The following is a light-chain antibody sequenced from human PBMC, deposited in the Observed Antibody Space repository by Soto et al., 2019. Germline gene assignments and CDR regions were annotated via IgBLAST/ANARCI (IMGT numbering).Light chain of an antibody. Sequence: EIVLTQSPGALSLSPGERGTLSCRASQSVSSSYLAWYQQEPGQAPRLLIYDASSRATGVPDRFSGSGSGTDFTLTISRVEPEDFAVYYCQQYGRSPRTFGQGTKVDIK. V-gene: IGKV3-20*01. CDR1: QSVSSSY. CDR3: QQYGRSPRT. J-gene: IGKJ1*01. CDR2: DAS.